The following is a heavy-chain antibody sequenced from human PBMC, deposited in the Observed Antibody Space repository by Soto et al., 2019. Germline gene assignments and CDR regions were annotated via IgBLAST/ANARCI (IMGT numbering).Heavy chain of an antibody. J-gene: IGHJ6*02. D-gene: IGHD6-13*01. CDR3: AREVYSSSWSPYYYYGMDV. CDR2: IIPSFGTA. Sequence: QVQLVQSGAEVKKPGSSVKVSCKASGGTFSSYAISWVRHAPGQGLEWMGGIIPSFGTANYAQKYQGRVTITADESTSTAYMELSSLRSEDTAVYYCAREVYSSSWSPYYYYGMDVWGQGTTVTVSS. V-gene: IGHV1-69*01. CDR1: GGTFSSYA.